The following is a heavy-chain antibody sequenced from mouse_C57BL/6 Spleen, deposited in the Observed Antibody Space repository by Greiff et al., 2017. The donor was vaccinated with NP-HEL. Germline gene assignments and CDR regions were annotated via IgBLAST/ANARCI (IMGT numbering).Heavy chain of an antibody. CDR1: GYTFTDYN. Sequence: VQLQQSGPELVKPGASVKIPCKASGYTFTDYNMDWVKQSHGKSLEWIGDINPNNGGTIYNQKFKGKATLTVDKSSSTAYMELRSLTSEDTAVYYCASNDGYHFAYWGQGTLVTVSA. CDR3: ASNDGYHFAY. J-gene: IGHJ3*01. D-gene: IGHD2-3*01. V-gene: IGHV1-18*01. CDR2: INPNNGGT.